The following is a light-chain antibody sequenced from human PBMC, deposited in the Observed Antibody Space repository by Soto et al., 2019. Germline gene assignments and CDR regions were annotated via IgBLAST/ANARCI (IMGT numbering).Light chain of an antibody. J-gene: IGKJ1*01. V-gene: IGKV3-20*01. CDR1: QSVSSGY. CDR2: GAS. Sequence: EIVLTQSPGTLSLSPGERATLSCRASQSVSSGYLAWYQQKPGQAPRLLIYGASSRATGIPDRFSGSGSGTDFTLTINRLEPEDFEVYYCQQYGSSPSWTFGQGTKVEIK. CDR3: QQYGSSPSWT.